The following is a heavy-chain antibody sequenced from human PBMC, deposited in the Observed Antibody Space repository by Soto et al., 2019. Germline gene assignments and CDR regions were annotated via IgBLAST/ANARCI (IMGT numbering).Heavy chain of an antibody. V-gene: IGHV1-18*01. CDR2: ISADNGDT. CDR1: GYTFTSHG. Sequence: QVQLVQSGAEVKNPGASVKVSCKASGYTFTSHGISWVRQAPGQGLEWMAWISADNGDTNYAQKVLGRVTVTTDTSTSTAYMEVRSLRTEDTAVYYCARMVRGSNSDYDAYMDVWGKGTTVTVSS. D-gene: IGHD3-10*01. CDR3: ARMVRGSNSDYDAYMDV. J-gene: IGHJ6*03.